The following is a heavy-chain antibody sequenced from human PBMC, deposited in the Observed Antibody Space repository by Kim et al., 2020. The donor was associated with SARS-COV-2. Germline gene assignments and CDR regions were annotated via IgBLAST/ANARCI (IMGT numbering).Heavy chain of an antibody. Sequence: ASVKVSCTASGYTFTGHYMHWVRQAPGQRFEWMGWINLDSGRRNYEQKFQGRVTMTGDTSISTAYMELSSLRPDDTAVYYCASERGGPSSGRTAFDFWGQGTLVTVSS. CDR1: GYTFTGHY. J-gene: IGHJ4*02. CDR3: ASERGGPSSGRTAFDF. CDR2: INLDSGRR. V-gene: IGHV1-2*02. D-gene: IGHD6-19*01.